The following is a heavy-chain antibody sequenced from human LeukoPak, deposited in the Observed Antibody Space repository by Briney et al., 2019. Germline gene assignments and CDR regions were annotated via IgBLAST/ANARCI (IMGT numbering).Heavy chain of an antibody. Sequence: GGSLRLSCAASASGVAFTSHSMNWVRQAPGKGLEWISYIHSSGDYIFYADSVKGRFTVSRDNARNSLYLQMNSLRAEDTAIYYCAREYNSRATFDYWGPGTLVTVSS. CDR2: IHSSGDYI. D-gene: IGHD1-20*01. CDR3: AREYNSRATFDY. CDR1: ASGVAFTSHS. J-gene: IGHJ4*02. V-gene: IGHV3-21*05.